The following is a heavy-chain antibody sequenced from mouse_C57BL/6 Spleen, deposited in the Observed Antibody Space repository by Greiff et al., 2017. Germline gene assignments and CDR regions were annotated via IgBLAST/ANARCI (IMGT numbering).Heavy chain of an antibody. CDR2: IDPADGET. J-gene: IGHJ1*03. V-gene: IGHV14-2*01. Sequence: VQLQQSGAELVKPGASVKLSCTASGFNIKDYYMHWVKQRTEQGLEWIGRIDPADGETKYAPKFPGKATIPADTSSNTAYLQLSSLTSEDTAVYYCAKYDGSSYGYFDVWGTGTTVTVSS. CDR1: GFNIKDYY. CDR3: AKYDGSSYGYFDV. D-gene: IGHD1-1*01.